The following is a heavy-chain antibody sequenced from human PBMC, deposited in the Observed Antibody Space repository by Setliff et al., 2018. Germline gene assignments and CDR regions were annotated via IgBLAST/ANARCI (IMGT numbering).Heavy chain of an antibody. CDR2: IYYSGTT. Sequence: PSETLSLTCSVSGGSIISSTYNWGWIRQPPGKGLEWIGSIYYSGTTYYNPSLESRITMSVDTFNNRFSLKLTSVTAADTAVYYCARHVGTRSRGYNYYYYFMDVWGKGTTVTVSS. CDR1: GGSIISSTYN. J-gene: IGHJ6*03. CDR3: ARHVGTRSRGYNYYYYFMDV. V-gene: IGHV4-39*01. D-gene: IGHD3-10*01.